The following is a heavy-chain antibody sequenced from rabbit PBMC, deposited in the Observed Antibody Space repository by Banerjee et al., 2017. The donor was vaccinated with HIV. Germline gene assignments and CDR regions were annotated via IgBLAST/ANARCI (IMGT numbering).Heavy chain of an antibody. V-gene: IGHV1S40*01. J-gene: IGHJ4*01. CDR3: GSGYSDVYFDL. CDR1: GFSFSNKYV. D-gene: IGHD1-1*01. Sequence: TCTASGFSFSNKYVMCWVRQAPGKGPEWIGTIYAGSSGITDYASWVNGRFTISKTSSTTVTLQMTSLTAADTATYFCGSGYSDVYFDLWGQGTLVTVS. CDR2: IYAGSSGIT.